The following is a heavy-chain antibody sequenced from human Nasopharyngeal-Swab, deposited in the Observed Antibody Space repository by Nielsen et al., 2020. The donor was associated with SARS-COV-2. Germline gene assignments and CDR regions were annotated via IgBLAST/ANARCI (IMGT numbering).Heavy chain of an antibody. Sequence: GESLKISCAASGFTFSSYAMSWVRQAPGKGLEWVSAISGSGGSTYYADSVKGRFTISRDNSKNTLYLQMNSLRAEDTAVYYCAKDLAVITGYLQHWGQGTLVTVSS. CDR1: GFTFSSYA. D-gene: IGHD3-22*01. CDR2: ISGSGGST. V-gene: IGHV3-23*01. CDR3: AKDLAVITGYLQH. J-gene: IGHJ1*01.